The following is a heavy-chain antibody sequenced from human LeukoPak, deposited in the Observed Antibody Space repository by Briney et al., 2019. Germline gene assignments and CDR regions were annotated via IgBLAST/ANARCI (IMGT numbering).Heavy chain of an antibody. J-gene: IGHJ3*02. V-gene: IGHV3-21*04. CDR1: GFTFSSYS. CDR2: ISSSSSYI. CDR3: AKYILRLGVPAAFDI. Sequence: GGSLRLSCAASGFTFSSYSMNWVRQAPGKGLEWVSSISSSSSYIYYADSVKGRFTISRDNSKNTLYLQMNSLRAEDTAVYYCAKYILRLGVPAAFDIWGQGTMVTVSS. D-gene: IGHD2-8*01.